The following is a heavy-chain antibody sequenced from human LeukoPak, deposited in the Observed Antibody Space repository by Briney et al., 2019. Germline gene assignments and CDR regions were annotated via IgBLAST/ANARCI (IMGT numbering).Heavy chain of an antibody. Sequence: PSETLSLTCIVSGGSISSYYWSWIRQPPGKGLEWIGYIYYSGSTNYNPSLKSRVTISVDTSKNQFSLKLSSVTAADTAVYYCARDAYSYGSPFDYWGQGTLVTVSS. CDR2: IYYSGST. D-gene: IGHD5-18*01. J-gene: IGHJ4*02. CDR1: GGSISSYY. CDR3: ARDAYSYGSPFDY. V-gene: IGHV4-59*12.